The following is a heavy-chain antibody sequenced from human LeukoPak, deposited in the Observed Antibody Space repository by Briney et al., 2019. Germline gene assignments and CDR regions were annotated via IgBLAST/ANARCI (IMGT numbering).Heavy chain of an antibody. V-gene: IGHV1-3*01. CDR3: AMSVEMPSIPSFDY. Sequence: VASVKVSCKTSGYIFTPHHIHWMRQAPGQGLELLGWVSAANNPEYSQKFQGRAVITRDASATTSYLELNSLRSEDTAVYYCAMSVEMPSIPSFDYWGQGTLVTVSS. J-gene: IGHJ4*02. D-gene: IGHD5-24*01. CDR1: GYIFTPHH. CDR2: VSAANNP.